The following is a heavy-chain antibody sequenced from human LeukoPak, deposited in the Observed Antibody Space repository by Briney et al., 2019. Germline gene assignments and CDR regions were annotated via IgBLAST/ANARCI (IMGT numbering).Heavy chain of an antibody. V-gene: IGHV3-53*01. D-gene: IGHD3-10*01. Sequence: PGGSLRLSCAASGFTVSTNYMSWVRKAQGQGLELVSVIYSGDNTYYADSVKGRFTISRDNSKNTLYLQMNSLRAEDTAVYYCASSLWFGGGYYYYGMDVWGQGTTFTVSS. CDR3: ASSLWFGGGYYYYGMDV. CDR1: GFTVSTNY. CDR2: IYSGDNT. J-gene: IGHJ6*02.